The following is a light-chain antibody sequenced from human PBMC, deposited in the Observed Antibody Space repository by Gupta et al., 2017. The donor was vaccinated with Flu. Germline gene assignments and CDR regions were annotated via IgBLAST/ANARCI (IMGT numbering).Light chain of an antibody. V-gene: IGKV3-11*01. Sequence: EIVLTQLPATLSLFPGERATLSCRASQSVSSYLAWYQQKPGQAPRLLIYDASNRATGIPARFSGSGSGTDFTLTISRREPEDFAVYYCQQRSNWPRFGPGTKVDIK. CDR2: DAS. CDR1: QSVSSY. CDR3: QQRSNWPR. J-gene: IGKJ3*01.